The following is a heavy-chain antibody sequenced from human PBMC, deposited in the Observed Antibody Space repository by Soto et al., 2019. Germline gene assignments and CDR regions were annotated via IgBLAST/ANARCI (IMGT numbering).Heavy chain of an antibody. D-gene: IGHD6-13*01. CDR2: IIPILGIA. CDR1: GGTFSSYT. V-gene: IGHV1-69*02. Sequence: SVKVSCKASGGTFSSYTISWVRQAPGQGLEWMGRIIPILGIANYAQKFQGRVTITADKSTSTAYMELSSLRSEDTAVYYCARLRRIAAAGYDAFDIWGQGTMVTVSS. CDR3: ARLRRIAAAGYDAFDI. J-gene: IGHJ3*02.